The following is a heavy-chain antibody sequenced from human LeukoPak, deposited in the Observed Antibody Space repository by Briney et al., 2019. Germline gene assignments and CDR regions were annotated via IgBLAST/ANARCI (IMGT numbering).Heavy chain of an antibody. J-gene: IGHJ4*02. V-gene: IGHV3-7*01. CDR2: IKEDGSEK. CDR1: GFTFNTYW. Sequence: GGSLRLSCAASGFTFNTYWMSWVRQTPGKGLEWVAMIKEDGSEKYYVDSVKGRFTISRDNAKNSLYLQMNSLRAEDTAVYYCARELAGHYYGSGSSFDYWGQGTLVTVSS. D-gene: IGHD3-10*01. CDR3: ARELAGHYYGSGSSFDY.